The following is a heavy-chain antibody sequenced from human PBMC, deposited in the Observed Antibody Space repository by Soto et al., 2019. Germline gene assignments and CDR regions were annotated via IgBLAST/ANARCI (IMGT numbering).Heavy chain of an antibody. D-gene: IGHD3-9*01. J-gene: IGHJ6*02. CDR1: GYTFTGYY. V-gene: IGHV1-2*02. CDR3: ARDGSYDILTGQELYGMDV. Sequence: GASVKVSCKASGYTFTGYYMHCVRQAPGQGLEWMGWINPNSGGTNYAQKFQGRVTMTTDTSTSTAYMELRSLRSDDTAVYYCARDGSYDILTGQELYGMDVWGQGTTVTVSS. CDR2: INPNSGGT.